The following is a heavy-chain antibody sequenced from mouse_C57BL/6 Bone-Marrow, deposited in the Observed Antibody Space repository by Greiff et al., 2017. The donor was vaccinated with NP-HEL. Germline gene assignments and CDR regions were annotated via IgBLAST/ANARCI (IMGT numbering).Heavy chain of an antibody. J-gene: IGHJ2*01. V-gene: IGHV1-85*01. CDR1: VYTFTSYD. CDR2: IYPRDGST. Sequence: VKLMESGPELVKPGASVKLSCKASVYTFTSYDINWVKQRPGQGLEWIGWIYPRDGSTKYNEKFKGKATLTVDTSSSTAYMELHSLTSEDSAVYFCARRYGKGYWGQGTTLTVSS. D-gene: IGHD1-1*01. CDR3: ARRYGKGY.